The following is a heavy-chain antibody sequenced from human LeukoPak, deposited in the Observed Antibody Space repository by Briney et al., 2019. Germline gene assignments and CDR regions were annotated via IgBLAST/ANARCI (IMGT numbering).Heavy chain of an antibody. D-gene: IGHD6-19*01. V-gene: IGHV4-39*01. CDR2: IYYSGTP. J-gene: IGHJ4*02. CDR3: ASFSSGYLPASF. Sequence: SETLSLTCTVSGGSINTRSYYWGWIRQPPGKGLEWIGSIYYSGTPYYNPSLNSRVTISVDTSKNQFSLKLSSVTAADTAVYYCASFSSGYLPASFWGQGTLVTVSS. CDR1: GGSINTRSYY.